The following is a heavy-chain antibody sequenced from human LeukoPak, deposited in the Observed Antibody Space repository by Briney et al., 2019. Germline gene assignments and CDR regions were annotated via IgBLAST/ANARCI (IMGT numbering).Heavy chain of an antibody. Sequence: QPGRSLRLSCAASGFTFSSYAMHWVRQAPGKGLEWVAVISYDGSNKYYADSVKGRFTISRDNAKNSLYLQMNSLRAEDTAVYYCARTPRFSRDYYMDVWGKGTTVTVSS. V-gene: IGHV3-30-3*01. CDR3: ARTPRFSRDYYMDV. D-gene: IGHD3-3*01. J-gene: IGHJ6*03. CDR1: GFTFSSYA. CDR2: ISYDGSNK.